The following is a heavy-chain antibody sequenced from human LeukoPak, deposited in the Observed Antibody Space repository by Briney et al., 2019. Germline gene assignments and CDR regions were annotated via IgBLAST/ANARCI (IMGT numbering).Heavy chain of an antibody. CDR2: ISGSGGST. D-gene: IGHD3-22*01. CDR3: AKFYDRTYYYDSSGYSPVDI. Sequence: GGSLRLSCAASGFTFSSYAMSWVRQAPGKGLEWVSAISGSGGSTYYADSVKGRFTISRDNSMNTLYLQMNSLRAEDTAVYYCAKFYDRTYYYDSSGYSPVDIWGQGTMVTVSS. J-gene: IGHJ3*02. V-gene: IGHV3-23*01. CDR1: GFTFSSYA.